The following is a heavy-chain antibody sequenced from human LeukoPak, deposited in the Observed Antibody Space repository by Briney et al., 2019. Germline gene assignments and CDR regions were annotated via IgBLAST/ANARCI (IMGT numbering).Heavy chain of an antibody. CDR1: GYTFTGYY. CDR3: ARDSSSGWAYYYYYGMDV. J-gene: IGHJ6*02. V-gene: IGHV1-2*06. Sequence: ASVKVSCKASGYTFTGYYMHWVRQAPGQGLEWMGRINPNSGGTNYAQKFQGRVTMTRGTSISTVYMELSRLRSDDTAVYYCARDSSSGWAYYYYYGMDVWGQGTTVTVSS. D-gene: IGHD6-19*01. CDR2: INPNSGGT.